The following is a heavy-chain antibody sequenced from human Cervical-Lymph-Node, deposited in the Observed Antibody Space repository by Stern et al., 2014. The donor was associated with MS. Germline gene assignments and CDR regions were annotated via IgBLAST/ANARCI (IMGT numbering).Heavy chain of an antibody. V-gene: IGHV3-43*01. CDR3: AKDMDDQNYHSGGPQGGMDV. CDR1: GFTFDDYA. CDR2: ITSDCDDT. D-gene: IGHD2-15*01. J-gene: IGHJ6*02. Sequence: EVQLVESGGAVVQPGGSLRLTCTASGFTFDDYAMNWVRQAPGKRLEGVSLITSDCDDTDYRDSVKGRFTISRDNSKNSLFLQMNSLRIEDSALYYCAKDMDDQNYHSGGPQGGMDVWGQGTTVTVSS.